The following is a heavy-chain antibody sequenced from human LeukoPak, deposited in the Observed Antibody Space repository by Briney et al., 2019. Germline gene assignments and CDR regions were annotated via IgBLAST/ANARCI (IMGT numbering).Heavy chain of an antibody. D-gene: IGHD4-17*01. Sequence: PGGSLRLSCAASGFTFSSYAMSWVRQAPRKGLEWVSAISGSGGSTYYADSVKGRFTISRDNSKNTLYLQMNSLRAEDTAVYYCAKDRIWDYGDYDRKFDYWGQGTLVTVSS. J-gene: IGHJ4*02. CDR1: GFTFSSYA. CDR2: ISGSGGST. CDR3: AKDRIWDYGDYDRKFDY. V-gene: IGHV3-23*01.